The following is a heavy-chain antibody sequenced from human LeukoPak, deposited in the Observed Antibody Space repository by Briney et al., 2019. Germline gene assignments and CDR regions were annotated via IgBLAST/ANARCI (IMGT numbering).Heavy chain of an antibody. J-gene: IGHJ5*02. Sequence: PGGSLRLSCAASGFTLRSYTMNWVRQAPGKGLEWVSSIGISSNKIYYADSVKGRFIISRDNAKNSVYLQMNSLRAEDTAVYYCARDRGYGDHPSGFDLWGQGTQVTVSS. CDR1: GFTLRSYT. V-gene: IGHV3-21*01. D-gene: IGHD5-12*01. CDR3: ARDRGYGDHPSGFDL. CDR2: IGISSNKI.